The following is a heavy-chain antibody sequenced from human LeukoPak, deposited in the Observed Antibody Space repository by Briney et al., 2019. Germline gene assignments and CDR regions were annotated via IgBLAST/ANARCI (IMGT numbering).Heavy chain of an antibody. V-gene: IGHV4-38-2*02. Sequence: SETLSLTCTVSGYSISSGYYWGWIRQPPGKGLEWIGSIYHSGSTYYNPSLKSRVTISVDTSKDQFSLKLSSVTAADTAVYYCARGVLELVSWFDPWGQGTLVTVSS. D-gene: IGHD6-6*01. CDR3: ARGVLELVSWFDP. J-gene: IGHJ5*02. CDR2: IYHSGST. CDR1: GYSISSGYY.